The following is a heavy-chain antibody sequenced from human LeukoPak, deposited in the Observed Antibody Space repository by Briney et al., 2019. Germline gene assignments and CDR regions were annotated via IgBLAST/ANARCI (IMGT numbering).Heavy chain of an antibody. Sequence: GASVKVSCKASGGTFSSYAISWVRQAPGQGLEWMGRIIPIFGTANYAQKFQGRVTITTDESTSTAYMELSSLRSEDKAVYYCATYIWGSYRYTRFDYWGQGTLVTVSS. D-gene: IGHD3-16*02. J-gene: IGHJ4*02. V-gene: IGHV1-69*05. CDR1: GGTFSSYA. CDR2: IIPIFGTA. CDR3: ATYIWGSYRYTRFDY.